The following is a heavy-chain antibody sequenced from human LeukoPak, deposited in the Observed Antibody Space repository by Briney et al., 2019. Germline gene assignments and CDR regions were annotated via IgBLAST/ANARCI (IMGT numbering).Heavy chain of an antibody. V-gene: IGHV3-48*01. CDR2: ISSSSSTI. Sequence: GGSLRLSCAASGFIFSSYSLNWFRQAPGKGLEWVSYISSSSSTIYYADSVKGRFTISRDNAKNSLYLQMNSLRAEDTAVYYCVRDHHRRLYDSQARDTFDIWGQGTMVTVSS. J-gene: IGHJ3*02. CDR1: GFIFSSYS. CDR3: VRDHHRRLYDSQARDTFDI. D-gene: IGHD3-22*01.